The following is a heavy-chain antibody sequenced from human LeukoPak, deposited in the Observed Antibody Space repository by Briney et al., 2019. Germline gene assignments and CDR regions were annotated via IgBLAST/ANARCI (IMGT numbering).Heavy chain of an antibody. CDR2: ISAYNGNT. V-gene: IGHV1-18*01. CDR1: GYTFTSYG. CDR3: SRTSHYVDIAATIPYGIYYFDY. D-gene: IGHD5-12*01. Sequence: GVSVKVSCKASGYTFTSYGISWVRQAPGQGLEWMGWISAYNGNTNYAQKLQGRVTMTTDTFTSTAYMELRSRRSYDPARVYLSRTSHYVDIAATIPYGIYYFDYWGQGTLVTVPS. J-gene: IGHJ4*02.